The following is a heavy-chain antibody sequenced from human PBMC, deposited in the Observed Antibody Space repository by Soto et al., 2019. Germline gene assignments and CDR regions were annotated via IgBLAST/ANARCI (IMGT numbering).Heavy chain of an antibody. D-gene: IGHD2-2*01. CDR1: GLTFSNHW. Sequence: PGGSLRLSCEASGLTFSNHWMTWLRQAPGKGLEWVANINHDGRETSYVDSVKGRFTISRDNAKNALLLQMNNLRAEDTALYFCASRPYADKYYCVFDYWGQGALVTVSS. CDR3: ASRPYADKYYCVFDY. V-gene: IGHV3-7*03. CDR2: INHDGRET. J-gene: IGHJ4*02.